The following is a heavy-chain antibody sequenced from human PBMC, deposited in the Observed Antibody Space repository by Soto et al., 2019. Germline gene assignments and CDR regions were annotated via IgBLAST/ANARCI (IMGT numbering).Heavy chain of an antibody. CDR1: GFTFGSHA. D-gene: IGHD3-3*01. CDR2: ISGSGGSA. J-gene: IGHJ4*02. CDR3: AKEPYSDFWSAYYYFDY. Sequence: EVQLLESGGGLVQPGGSLRLSCAASGFTFGSHAMIWVRQAPGKGLEWVSAISGSGGSAYYADSVKGRFTISRDNSINTLYPQMNSLRAEDTALYYCAKEPYSDFWSAYYYFDYWGQGTLVTVSS. V-gene: IGHV3-23*01.